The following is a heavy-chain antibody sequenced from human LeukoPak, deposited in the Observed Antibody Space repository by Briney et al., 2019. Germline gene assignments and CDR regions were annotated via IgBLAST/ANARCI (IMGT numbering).Heavy chain of an antibody. CDR3: ARDVPATAGGSTDDDY. V-gene: IGHV3-48*04. CDR1: GFTFSSYS. J-gene: IGHJ4*02. D-gene: IGHD2-2*01. Sequence: GGSLRLSCAASGFTFSSYSMSWIRQAPGKGLEWASYISSSGSTIYYADSVKGRFTISRDNAKNSLYLQMNSLRAEDTAVYYCARDVPATAGGSTDDDYWGQGTLVTVSS. CDR2: ISSSGSTI.